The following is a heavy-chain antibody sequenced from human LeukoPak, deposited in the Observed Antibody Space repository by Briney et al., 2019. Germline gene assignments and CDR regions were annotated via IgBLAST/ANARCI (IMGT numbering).Heavy chain of an antibody. CDR3: ARDGTPKVADGAGSYGMDV. Sequence: SETLSLTCAVSGGSLSGYYWSWIRQPPGKGLEWIGEINHSGTTNYNPSLKSRVTISLDTSRNQFSLKVSSVTATDTAVYYCARDGTPKVADGAGSYGMDVWGQGTTVTVSS. D-gene: IGHD6-13*01. V-gene: IGHV4-34*01. CDR2: INHSGTT. J-gene: IGHJ6*02. CDR1: GGSLSGYY.